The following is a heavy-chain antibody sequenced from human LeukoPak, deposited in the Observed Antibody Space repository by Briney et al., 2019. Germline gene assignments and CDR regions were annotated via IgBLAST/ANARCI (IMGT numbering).Heavy chain of an antibody. D-gene: IGHD5-24*01. CDR3: ARDKEMATISYYFDY. CDR2: ISSSSSYI. Sequence: PGGSLRLSCAASGFTFSSYSMNWVRQAPGKGLEWVPSISSSSSYIYYADSVKGRFTISRDNAKNSLYLQMNSLRAEDTAVYYCARDKEMATISYYFDYWGQGTLVTVSS. CDR1: GFTFSSYS. J-gene: IGHJ4*02. V-gene: IGHV3-21*01.